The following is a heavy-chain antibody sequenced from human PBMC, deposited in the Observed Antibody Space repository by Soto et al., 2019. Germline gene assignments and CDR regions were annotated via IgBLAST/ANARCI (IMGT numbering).Heavy chain of an antibody. CDR2: INDDGSVK. CDR1: GFGFRTHW. D-gene: IGHD3-16*02. J-gene: IGHJ4*02. Sequence: GGSLRLSCASSGFGFRTHWVYWVHQVPGKGLEWVSSINDDGSVKCYADSVRGRFTISRDNAKNSRYLQMNSLRAEDTAVYYCAKDYLGLWGQGTLVTLSS. CDR3: AKDYLGL. V-gene: IGHV3-74*01.